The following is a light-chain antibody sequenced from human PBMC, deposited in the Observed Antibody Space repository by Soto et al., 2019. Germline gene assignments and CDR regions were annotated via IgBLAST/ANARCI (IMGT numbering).Light chain of an antibody. CDR1: QSISNS. V-gene: IGKV3-15*01. J-gene: IGKJ4*01. Sequence: EIQTRQSPATLSVTAGDRTTLTCRASQSISNSLAWYQQKPGQAPRLLIYGASSRETGVPARFSGSGSGTEFTLTISSLQSDDFAVYYCQQYNTYPCTLAGGTKVDI. CDR2: GAS. CDR3: QQYNTYPCT.